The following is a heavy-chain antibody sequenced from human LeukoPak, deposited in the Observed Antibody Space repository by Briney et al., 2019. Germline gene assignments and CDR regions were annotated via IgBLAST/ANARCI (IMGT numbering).Heavy chain of an antibody. CDR1: GGSISSGGYY. CDR3: ARTHNYYYYGMDV. V-gene: IGHV4-61*08. Sequence: PSQTLSLTCTVSGGSISSGGYYWSWIRQPPGKGLEWIGYIYYSGSTNYNPSLKSRVTISVDTSKNQFSLKLSSVTAADTAVYYCARTHNYYYYGMDVWGQGTTVTVSS. J-gene: IGHJ6*02. CDR2: IYYSGST.